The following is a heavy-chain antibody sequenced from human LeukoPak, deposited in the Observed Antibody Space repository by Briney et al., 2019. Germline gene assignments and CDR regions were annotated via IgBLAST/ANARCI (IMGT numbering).Heavy chain of an antibody. CDR1: GGTFSSYA. V-gene: IGHV1-18*01. J-gene: IGHJ4*02. CDR2: MNPNSGNT. Sequence: GSSVKVSCKASGGTFSSYAISWVRQAPGQGLEWMGWMNPNSGNTGYAQKFQGRVTMTTDTSTSTAYMELRSLRSDDTAVYYCARVGEYCTGISCLDYWGQGTQVTVSS. D-gene: IGHD2-2*01. CDR3: ARVGEYCTGISCLDY.